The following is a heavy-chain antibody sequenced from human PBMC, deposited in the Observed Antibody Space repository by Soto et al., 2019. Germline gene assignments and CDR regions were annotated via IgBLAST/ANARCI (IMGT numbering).Heavy chain of an antibody. CDR1: GGSISSGGYY. CDR3: AREYYDVLTGTHYFDY. V-gene: IGHV4-31*03. D-gene: IGHD3-9*01. CDR2: IYYTGPT. J-gene: IGHJ4*02. Sequence: PSETLSLTCTVSGGSISSGGYYWSWIRQHPGKGPEWIGYIYYTGPTSYNPSLKSRLTISIDTSKNQFSLKLGSVTAADTAVYYCAREYYDVLTGTHYFDYWGQGALVTVSS.